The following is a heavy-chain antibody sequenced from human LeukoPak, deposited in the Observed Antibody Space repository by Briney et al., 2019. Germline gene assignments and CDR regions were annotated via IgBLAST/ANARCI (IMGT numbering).Heavy chain of an antibody. CDR2: IYYSGST. V-gene: IGHV4-61*01. Sequence: SEILSLTCTVSGGSVSSGSYYWSWIRQPPGKGLEWIGYIYYSGSTNYNPSLKSRVTISVDTSKNQFSLKLSSVTAADTAVYYCARMKGGLRFWYYYYGMDVWGKGTTVTVSS. CDR3: ARMKGGLRFWYYYYGMDV. D-gene: IGHD5-12*01. J-gene: IGHJ6*04. CDR1: GGSVSSGSYY.